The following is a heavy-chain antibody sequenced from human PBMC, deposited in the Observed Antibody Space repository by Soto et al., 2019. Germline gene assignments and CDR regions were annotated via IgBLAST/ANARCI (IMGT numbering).Heavy chain of an antibody. D-gene: IGHD4-4*01. CDR2: ISYDGSNK. CDR1: GFTFSSYA. J-gene: IGHJ4*02. CDR3: ARTKVTVTTRPLAYY. V-gene: IGHV3-30-3*01. Sequence: VQLVESGGGVVQPGRSLRLSCAASGFTFSSYAMHWVRQAPGKGLEWVAVISYDGSNKYYADSVKGRFTISRDNSKNTLYLQMNSLRAEDTAVYYCARTKVTVTTRPLAYYWGQGTLVTVSS.